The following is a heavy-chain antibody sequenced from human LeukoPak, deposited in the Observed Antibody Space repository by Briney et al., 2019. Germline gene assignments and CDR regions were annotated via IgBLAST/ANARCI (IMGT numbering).Heavy chain of an antibody. J-gene: IGHJ6*03. CDR3: ARGVGLGHQLLYYYYYYMDV. CDR1: GGTFSSYA. CDR2: IIPIFGTA. Sequence: SVKVSCKASGGTFSSYAISWVRQAPGQGLEWMGGIIPIFGTANYAQKFQGRVTITADESTSTAYMELSSLRSEDTAVYYCARGVGLGHQLLYYYYYYMDVWGKGTTVIVSS. D-gene: IGHD2-2*01. V-gene: IGHV1-69*13.